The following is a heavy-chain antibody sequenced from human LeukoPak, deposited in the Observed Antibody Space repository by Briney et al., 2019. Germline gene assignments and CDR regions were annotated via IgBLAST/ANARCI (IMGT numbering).Heavy chain of an antibody. CDR1: GGSISSSSYY. J-gene: IGHJ4*02. D-gene: IGHD3-22*01. Sequence: SETLSLTCTVSGGSISSSSYYWGWIRQPPGKGLEWIGSIYYSGSTYYNPSLKSRVTISVDTSKNQFSLKLSSVTAADTAVYYCVGYYDSSGHYFDYWGQGTLSPSPQ. V-gene: IGHV4-39*01. CDR3: VGYYDSSGHYFDY. CDR2: IYYSGST.